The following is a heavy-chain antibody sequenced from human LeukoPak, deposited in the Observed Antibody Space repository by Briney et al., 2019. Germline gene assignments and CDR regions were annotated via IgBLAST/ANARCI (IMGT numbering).Heavy chain of an antibody. CDR1: GFTFSSYG. CDR3: AKDNRGT. V-gene: IGHV3-30*18. Sequence: GGSLRLSCAASGFTFSSYGMHWVRQAPGKGLEWVAVISYDGSNKYYADSVKGRFTISRDNSKNTLYPQMNSLRAEDTAVYYCAKDNRGTWGQGTLVTVSS. J-gene: IGHJ5*02. CDR2: ISYDGSNK.